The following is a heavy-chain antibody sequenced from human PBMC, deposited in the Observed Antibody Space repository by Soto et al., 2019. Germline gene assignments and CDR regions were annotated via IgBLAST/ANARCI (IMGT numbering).Heavy chain of an antibody. CDR1: GFSFSSYG. Sequence: GSLRLSCAASGFSFSSYGMHWVRQAPGKGLDWVAVISYDGSNKYYADSVKGRFTISRDNSKNTLYLQMNSLRAEDTAVYYCARAWEMANDAFDIWGQGTMVTVSS. V-gene: IGHV3-30*19. CDR3: ARAWEMANDAFDI. D-gene: IGHD1-26*01. J-gene: IGHJ3*02. CDR2: ISYDGSNK.